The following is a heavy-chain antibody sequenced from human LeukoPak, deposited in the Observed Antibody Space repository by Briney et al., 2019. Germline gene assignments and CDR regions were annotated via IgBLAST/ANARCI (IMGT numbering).Heavy chain of an antibody. CDR1: GYTFTKFG. D-gene: IGHD6-25*01. V-gene: IGHV1-18*01. CDR3: AREPSGLLFDY. Sequence: GASVKVSCKASGYTFTKFGISWVRQAPGQEFEWMGWISPYNDNTNYAKKFQGRVTLTTDPSTSTAYMELRGLTSDDTAVYYCAREPSGLLFDYWGLGTLVTVSS. J-gene: IGHJ4*02. CDR2: ISPYNDNT.